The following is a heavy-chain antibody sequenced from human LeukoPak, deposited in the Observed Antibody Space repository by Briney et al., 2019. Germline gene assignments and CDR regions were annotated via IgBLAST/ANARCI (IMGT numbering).Heavy chain of an antibody. CDR1: GFTFSSYA. J-gene: IGHJ4*02. V-gene: IGHV3-23*01. CDR3: AKVPSSYGSGSYYNY. Sequence: QPGGSLRLSCAASGFTFSSYAMSWVRQAPGKGLEWVSAISGSGGSTYYADSVKGRFTISRDNSKNTLYLQMNSLRAKDTAVYYCAKVPSSYGSGSYYNYWGQGTLVTVSS. CDR2: ISGSGGST. D-gene: IGHD3-10*01.